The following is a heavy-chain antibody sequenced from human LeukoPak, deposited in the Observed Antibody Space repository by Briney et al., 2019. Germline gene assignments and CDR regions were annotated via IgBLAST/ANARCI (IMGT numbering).Heavy chain of an antibody. V-gene: IGHV4-39*07. CDR1: GGSISSSSYY. Sequence: SETLSLTCTVSGGSISSSSYYWGWIRQPPGKGLEWIGSIYYSGSTYYNPSLKSRVTISVDTSKNQFSLELSSVTAADTAVYYCARERLGILDYWGQGTLATVSS. CDR2: IYYSGST. D-gene: IGHD7-27*01. CDR3: ARERLGILDY. J-gene: IGHJ4*02.